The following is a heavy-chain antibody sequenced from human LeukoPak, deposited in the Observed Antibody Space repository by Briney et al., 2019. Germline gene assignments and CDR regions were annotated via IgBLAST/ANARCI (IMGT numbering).Heavy chain of an antibody. CDR3: ARWTLVTTPLFDY. CDR2: IYTSGST. CDR1: GGSISSGSYY. J-gene: IGHJ4*02. D-gene: IGHD4-17*01. V-gene: IGHV4-61*02. Sequence: SQTLSLTCTVSGGSISSGSYYWSWIRQPAGKGLEWIGRIYTSGSTNYNPSLKSRVTMSVDTSKNQFSLKLSSVTAADTAVYFCARWTLVTTPLFDYWGQGTLVTVSS.